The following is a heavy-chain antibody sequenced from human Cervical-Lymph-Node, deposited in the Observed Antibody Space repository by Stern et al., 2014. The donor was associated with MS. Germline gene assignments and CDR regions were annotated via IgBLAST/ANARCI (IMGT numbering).Heavy chain of an antibody. J-gene: IGHJ4*02. V-gene: IGHV2-5*09. D-gene: IGHD3-16*01. CDR2: IYWDDDK. CDR1: GFSLTTSGVA. Sequence: QVTLRESGPTLVKPTQTLTLTCTFSGFSLTTSGVAVGWIRQPPGKALEWLALIYWDDDKWYSSSLKSRLTITKDTSKNQVVLIVTSMDPVDTATYYCAHRQGVHAPFDFWGQGTLVTASS. CDR3: AHRQGVHAPFDF.